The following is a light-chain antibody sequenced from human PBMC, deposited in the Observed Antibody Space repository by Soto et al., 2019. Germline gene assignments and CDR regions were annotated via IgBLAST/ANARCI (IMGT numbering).Light chain of an antibody. CDR1: QRGLSNY. Sequence: EIVLTKAPGTLSLSPGERVTLSCRASQRGLSNYLAWYHQKPGQAPRLLIHGASIRAPGISARFSGSGFAPNLPLTLSPLESEAFVVYYCHRYGNSPGFTFG. J-gene: IGKJ5*01. V-gene: IGKV3-20*01. CDR2: GAS. CDR3: HRYGNSPGFT.